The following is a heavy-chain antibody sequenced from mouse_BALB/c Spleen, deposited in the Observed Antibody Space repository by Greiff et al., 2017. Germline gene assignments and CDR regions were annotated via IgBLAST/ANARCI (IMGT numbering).Heavy chain of an antibody. V-gene: IGHV7-3*02. J-gene: IGHJ4*01. Sequence: EVKLMESGGGLVQPGGSLRLSCATSGFTFTDYYMSWVRQPPGKALEWLGFIRNKANGYTTEYSASVKGRFTISRDNSQSILYLQMNTLRAEDSATYYCARDTGAMDYWGQGTSVTVSS. CDR3: ARDTGAMDY. CDR1: GFTFTDYY. CDR2: IRNKANGYTT.